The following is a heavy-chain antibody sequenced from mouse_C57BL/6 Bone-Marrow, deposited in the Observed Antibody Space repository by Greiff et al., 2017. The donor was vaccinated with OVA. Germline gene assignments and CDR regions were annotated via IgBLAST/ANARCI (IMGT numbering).Heavy chain of an antibody. V-gene: IGHV1-82*01. J-gene: IGHJ3*01. CDR2: IYPGDGDP. CDR1: GYAFSSSW. CDR3: ARDRLCYDGYYVFAY. Sequence: QVQLQQSGPELVKPGASVKISCKASGYAFSSSWMNWVKQRPGKGLEWLGRIYPGDGDPNYNGKFKGKATLTADKSSSTAYMQRSSLTSEDSAVYFCARDRLCYDGYYVFAYWGQGTLVTVSA. D-gene: IGHD2-3*01.